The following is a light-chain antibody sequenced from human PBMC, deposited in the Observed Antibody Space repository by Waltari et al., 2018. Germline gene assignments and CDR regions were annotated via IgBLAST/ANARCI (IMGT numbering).Light chain of an antibody. CDR2: KVS. J-gene: IGKJ2*01. Sequence: TQSPLSLPVTLGQPASISCRSSQSLVHRDGNTYLNWFQQRPGQAPRRLIYKVSNRDSGVPDRFSGSGSGTDFTLKISRVEAEDVGVYYCMQGTHLYTFGQGTRLEIK. CDR1: QSLVHRDGNTY. V-gene: IGKV2-30*02. CDR3: MQGTHLYT.